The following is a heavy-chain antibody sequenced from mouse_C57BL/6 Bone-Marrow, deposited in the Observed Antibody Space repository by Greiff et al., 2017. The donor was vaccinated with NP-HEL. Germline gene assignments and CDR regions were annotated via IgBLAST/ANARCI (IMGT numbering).Heavy chain of an antibody. J-gene: IGHJ4*01. Sequence: EVQLQQSGAELVRPGASVKLSCTVSGFNIQDAYMHWVKQRPEQGLEWIGWIDPENGDTEYASKFQGKATITAYTSSNTAYLQLSSLTSEDTAVYYCTTGGSSPYAMDYWGQGTSVTVSS. V-gene: IGHV14-4*01. CDR2: IDPENGDT. CDR1: GFNIQDAY. CDR3: TTGGSSPYAMDY. D-gene: IGHD1-1*01.